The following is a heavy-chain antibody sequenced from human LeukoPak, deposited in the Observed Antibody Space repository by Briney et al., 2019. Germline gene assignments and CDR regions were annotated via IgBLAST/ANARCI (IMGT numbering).Heavy chain of an antibody. J-gene: IGHJ4*02. CDR2: IYYSGST. CDR1: SGSISSSSYY. Sequence: SETLSLTCTVSSGSISSSSYYWGWIRQPPGKGLEWIGNIYYSGSTYYNPSLKSRVTISVDTSKNQFSLKLSSVTAADTAVYYCARSVTAPYYGFDNWVRGTLVTVSS. V-gene: IGHV4-39*07. D-gene: IGHD2-21*02. CDR3: ARSVTAPYYGFDN.